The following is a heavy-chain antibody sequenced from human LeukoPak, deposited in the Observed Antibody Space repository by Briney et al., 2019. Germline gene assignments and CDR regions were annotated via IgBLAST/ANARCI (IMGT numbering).Heavy chain of an antibody. J-gene: IGHJ4*02. Sequence: TFTSYDXXXXXXXXXQGLXXXXXMNPNSGNTGYAQKFQGRVTMTRNTSISTAYMELSSLRSEDTAVYYCARVERWELRYVDYWGQGTLVTVSS. CDR1: TFTSYD. CDR3: ARVERWELRYVDY. D-gene: IGHD1-26*01. V-gene: IGHV1-8*01. CDR2: MNPNSGNT.